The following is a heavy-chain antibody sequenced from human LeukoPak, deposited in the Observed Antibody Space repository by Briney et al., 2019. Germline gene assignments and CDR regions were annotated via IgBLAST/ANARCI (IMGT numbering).Heavy chain of an antibody. V-gene: IGHV3-23*01. J-gene: IGHJ4*02. CDR1: GFTFHGYP. CDR2: ISGSGLST. Sequence: GGSLRLSGAASGFTFHGYPMTWVRQAPGKGLEWVSTISGSGLSTHYADSVKGRFSISRDNSNQTLYLQMSSVRADDTAVYYCARGQGVVGATTRGYFGYWGQGALVTVSS. D-gene: IGHD1-26*01. CDR3: ARGQGVVGATTRGYFGY.